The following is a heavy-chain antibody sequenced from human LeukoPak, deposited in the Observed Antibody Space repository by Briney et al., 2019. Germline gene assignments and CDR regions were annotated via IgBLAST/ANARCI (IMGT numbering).Heavy chain of an antibody. CDR2: INPNSGGT. D-gene: IGHD3-3*01. Sequence: ASVKVSCKASGYTFTGYYMHWVRQAPGQGLEWMGWINPNSGGTNYAQKFQGRVTMTRDTSISTAYMELNRLRSDDTAVYYCARAIFGVVMIDYWGQGTLVTVSS. V-gene: IGHV1-2*02. CDR3: ARAIFGVVMIDY. CDR1: GYTFTGYY. J-gene: IGHJ4*02.